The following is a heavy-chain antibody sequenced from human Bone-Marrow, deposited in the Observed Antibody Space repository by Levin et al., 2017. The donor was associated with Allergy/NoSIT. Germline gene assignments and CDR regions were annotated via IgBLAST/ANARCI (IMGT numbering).Heavy chain of an antibody. CDR1: GGSFSGYY. D-gene: IGHD3-10*01. CDR2: INHSGIT. J-gene: IGHJ4*02. Sequence: SETLSLTCAVYGGSFSGYYWSWIRQPPGKGLEWIGEINHSGITNYNPSLKSRVTISVDTSKNQFSLKLSSVTAADTAVYYCARGEKKGDWGYGYGSGSYYNGRSDTFDYWGQGTLVTVSS. CDR3: ARGEKKGDWGYGYGSGSYYNGRSDTFDY. V-gene: IGHV4-34*01.